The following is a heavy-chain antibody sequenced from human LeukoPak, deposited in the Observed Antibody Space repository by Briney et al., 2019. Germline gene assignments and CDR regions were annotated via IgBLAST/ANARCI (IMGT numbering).Heavy chain of an antibody. CDR2: IYYSGST. CDR1: GGSISSSSYY. D-gene: IGHD4-11*01. CDR3: ASYSNYEAFDI. Sequence: SETLSLTCTVSGGSISSSSYYWGWIRQPPGKGLEWIGSIYYSGSTYYNPSLKSRVTISVDTSKNQFSLKLSSVTAADTAVYYCASYSNYEAFDIWGQGTMVTVSS. V-gene: IGHV4-39*07. J-gene: IGHJ3*02.